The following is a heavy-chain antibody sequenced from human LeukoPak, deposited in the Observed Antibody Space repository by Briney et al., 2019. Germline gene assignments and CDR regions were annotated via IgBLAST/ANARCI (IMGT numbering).Heavy chain of an antibody. V-gene: IGHV4-31*03. D-gene: IGHD6-13*01. CDR1: GGSISSGGYY. CDR3: ASKSSSWYHVDY. CDR2: IYYSGST. Sequence: PSETLSLTCTVSGGSISSGGYYWSWIRQHPGKGLEWIGYIYYSGSTYYNPSLKSRVTISVDTSKNQFSLKLSSVTAADMAVYYCASKSSSWYHVDYWGQGTLVTVSS. J-gene: IGHJ4*02.